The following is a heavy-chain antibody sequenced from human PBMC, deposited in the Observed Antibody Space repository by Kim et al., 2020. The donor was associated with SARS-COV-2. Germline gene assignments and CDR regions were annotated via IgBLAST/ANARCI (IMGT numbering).Heavy chain of an antibody. D-gene: IGHD5-12*01. V-gene: IGHV1-69*10. CDR2: IIPIFGIA. J-gene: IGHJ6*02. CDR1: GGTFSSYA. Sequence: SVKVSCKTSGGTFSSYAITWVRQAPGQGLEWMGGIIPIFGIANYAQKFQGRVTITADKFTSTAYMELSSLRSEDTAVYYCTRNGYSGYDPRAKYGMDVWGQGTTVTVSS. CDR3: TRNGYSGYDPRAKYGMDV.